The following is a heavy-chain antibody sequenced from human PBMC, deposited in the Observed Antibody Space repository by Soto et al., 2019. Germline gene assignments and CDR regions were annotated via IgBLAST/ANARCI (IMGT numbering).Heavy chain of an antibody. J-gene: IGHJ4*02. CDR3: ARGRYEEMATTTGLDY. D-gene: IGHD5-12*01. Sequence: VGSLRLSCAASGFTFSSYWMSWVRQAPGKGLEWVANIKQDGSEKYYVDSVKGRFTISRDNAKNQFSLKLSSVTAADTAVYYCARGRYEEMATTTGLDYWGQGTLVTVSS. V-gene: IGHV3-7*03. CDR2: IKQDGSEK. CDR1: GFTFSSYW.